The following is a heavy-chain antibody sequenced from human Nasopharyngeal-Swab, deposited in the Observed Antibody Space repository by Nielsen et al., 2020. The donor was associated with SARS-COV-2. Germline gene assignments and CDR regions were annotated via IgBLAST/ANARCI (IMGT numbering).Heavy chain of an antibody. D-gene: IGHD6-19*01. J-gene: IGHJ6*03. CDR3: AKDITGYSSGWFYYYYYMDV. V-gene: IGHV3-30*18. CDR2: ISYDGSNK. Sequence: GGSLRLSCAASGFTFSSYGMHWVRQAPAKGLEWVAVISYDGSNKYYADSVKGRFTISRDNSKNTLYLQMNSLRAEETAVYYCAKDITGYSSGWFYYYYYMDVWGKGTTVTVSS. CDR1: GFTFSSYG.